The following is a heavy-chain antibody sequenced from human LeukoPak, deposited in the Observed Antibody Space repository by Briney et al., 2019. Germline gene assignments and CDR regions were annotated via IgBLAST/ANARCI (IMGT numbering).Heavy chain of an antibody. D-gene: IGHD3-3*01. CDR3: ARVDFGVVIGDSAHFDY. J-gene: IGHJ4*02. CDR2: MNPNSGNT. CDR1: GYTFTSYD. Sequence: ASVKVSCKASGYTFTSYDINWVRQATGQGLEWMGWMNPNSGNTDYAQKFQGRVTMTRNTSISTAYMELSSLRSEDTAVHYCARVDFGVVIGDSAHFDYWGQGTLVTVSS. V-gene: IGHV1-8*01.